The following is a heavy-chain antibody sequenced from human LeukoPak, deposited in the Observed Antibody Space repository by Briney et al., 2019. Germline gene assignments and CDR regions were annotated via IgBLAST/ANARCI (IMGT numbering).Heavy chain of an antibody. D-gene: IGHD3-22*01. J-gene: IGHJ3*02. V-gene: IGHV3-48*04. CDR1: GFTLSSYS. Sequence: PGGSLRLSCAASGFTLSSYSMNWVRQAPGKGLEWVSYISSSSGTINYADSVKGRFTVSRDNAQNSLYLQMNSLRAGDTAVYYCARLNYYHDKGPNAFDIWGQGTVVTVSS. CDR2: ISSSSGTI. CDR3: ARLNYYHDKGPNAFDI.